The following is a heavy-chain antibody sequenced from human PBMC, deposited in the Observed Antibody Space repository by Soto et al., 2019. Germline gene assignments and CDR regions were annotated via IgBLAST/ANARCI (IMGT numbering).Heavy chain of an antibody. V-gene: IGHV1-8*01. CDR1: GYTFTSYD. D-gene: IGHD5-12*01. CDR2: MNPNSGNT. J-gene: IGHJ6*02. CDR3: ARSTSLWWLQSAVDYHYAMDV. Sequence: QVQLVQSGAEVKKPGASVKVSCKASGYTFTSYDINWVRQATGQGLEWMGWMNPNSGNTGYAQKFQGRVTMTRNTSISTAYLVLSSLRSEDTALYYCARSTSLWWLQSAVDYHYAMDVWGQGTTVTVSS.